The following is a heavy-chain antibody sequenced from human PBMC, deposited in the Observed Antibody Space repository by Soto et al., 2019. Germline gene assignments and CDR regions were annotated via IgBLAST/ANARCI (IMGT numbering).Heavy chain of an antibody. CDR2: IYYSGST. V-gene: IGHV4-39*01. CDR1: GGSISSSSYY. J-gene: IGHJ2*01. CDR3: ARQAWSITIFGVVIIRSWYFDL. D-gene: IGHD3-3*01. Sequence: SETLSLTCTVSGGSISSSSYYWGWIRQPPGKGLEWIGSIYYSGSTYYNPSLKSRVTISVDTSKNQCALKLSSVTAADTAVYCCARQAWSITIFGVVIIRSWYFDLWCRGTLVTVS.